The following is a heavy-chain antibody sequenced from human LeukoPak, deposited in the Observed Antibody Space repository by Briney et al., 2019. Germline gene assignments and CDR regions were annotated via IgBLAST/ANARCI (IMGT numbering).Heavy chain of an antibody. Sequence: GGSLRLSCVASGFTFSSSWMTWVRQAPGKGLEWVASIREDGSEKTSVDSVKGRFTISRDNAKNSLYLQMDSLRAEDTAVYYCARGPTNGQAFDYWGQGTLVSVSS. D-gene: IGHD2-8*01. J-gene: IGHJ4*02. CDR1: GFTFSSSW. CDR2: IREDGSEK. V-gene: IGHV3-7*01. CDR3: ARGPTNGQAFDY.